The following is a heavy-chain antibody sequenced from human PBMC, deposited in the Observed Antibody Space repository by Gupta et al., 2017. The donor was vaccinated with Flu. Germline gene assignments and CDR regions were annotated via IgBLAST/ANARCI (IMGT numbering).Heavy chain of an antibody. CDR3: AKESSWRADDL. CDR1: GFSFSNYG. D-gene: IGHD2-2*01. CDR2: ISYDGTNT. V-gene: IGHV3-30*18. J-gene: IGHJ5*02. Sequence: QGQLVESGGGVVQPGRSVRLSCAASGFSFSNYGMGWVRQAPGKGLQWVAAISYDGTNTYYENSVEGRFTISRDNSKNTLNLEINSLTSEDTAIDYCAKESSWRADDLWGQGTLVTVSS.